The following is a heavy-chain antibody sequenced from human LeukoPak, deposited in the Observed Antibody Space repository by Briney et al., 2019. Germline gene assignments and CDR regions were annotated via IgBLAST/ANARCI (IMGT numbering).Heavy chain of an antibody. D-gene: IGHD4-17*01. Sequence: GESLKISCKGSGYTLSSSWIGWVRQMPGKGLEWMGIIYPGDSDTRYSPSFQGQVTISADKSINTAYLQWSSLQATDTGIYYCARQYGRPYDYWGQGTLVTVSP. V-gene: IGHV5-51*01. J-gene: IGHJ4*02. CDR2: IYPGDSDT. CDR1: GYTLSSSW. CDR3: ARQYGRPYDY.